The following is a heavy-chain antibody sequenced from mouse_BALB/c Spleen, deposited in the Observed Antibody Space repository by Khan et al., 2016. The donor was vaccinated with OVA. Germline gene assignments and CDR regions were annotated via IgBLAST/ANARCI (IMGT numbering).Heavy chain of an antibody. J-gene: IGHJ3*01. Sequence: EVELVESGGGLVQPGGSRKLSCAASGFTFIDYGMAWVRQTPGKGPEWIAFISTVAYSINYADNVTGRFTIARENAKNTLYMEMRSLRSEDTAMYSCARGGFAYWGQGTLVTVSA. CDR1: GFTFIDYG. CDR2: ISTVAYSI. V-gene: IGHV5-15*02. CDR3: ARGGFAY.